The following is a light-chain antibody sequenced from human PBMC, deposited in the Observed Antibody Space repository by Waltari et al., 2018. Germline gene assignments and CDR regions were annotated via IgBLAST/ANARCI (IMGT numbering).Light chain of an antibody. CDR2: DAS. Sequence: VMTQSPATLSVSPGERATLSCRASHSVKTNLAWYQQKPGQAPRLVIFDASTRATGIPARFSGSGSGTEFTLTISSLQPEDSAVYYCQQYNNWPTWTFGQGAKVEIK. V-gene: IGKV3-15*01. CDR1: HSVKTN. CDR3: QQYNNWPTWT. J-gene: IGKJ1*01.